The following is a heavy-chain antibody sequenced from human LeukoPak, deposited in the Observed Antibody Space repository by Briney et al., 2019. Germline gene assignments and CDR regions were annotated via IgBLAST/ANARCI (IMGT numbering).Heavy chain of an antibody. CDR1: GFTFSSYA. CDR3: AKSSGYSGSYSADY. CDR2: ISGSGGST. Sequence: PGGSLRLSCAASGFTFSSYAMSWVRQAPGKGLEWVSAISGSGGSTYYADSVKDRFTISRDNSKNTLYLQMNSLRAEDTAVYYCAKSSGYSGSYSADYWGQGTLVTVSS. V-gene: IGHV3-23*01. J-gene: IGHJ4*02. D-gene: IGHD1-26*01.